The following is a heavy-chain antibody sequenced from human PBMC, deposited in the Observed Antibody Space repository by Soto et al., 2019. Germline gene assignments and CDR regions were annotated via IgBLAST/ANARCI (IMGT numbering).Heavy chain of an antibody. J-gene: IGHJ4*02. V-gene: IGHV3-23*01. CDR1: GFTFSNYS. Sequence: EVQLLDSGGGLVQPGGSLRLSCAASGFTFSNYSMTWFRQGPGKGLEWVSGISGSGGRSYYADSVKGRFTISRDNSNSTLYLQMNSLRAEDTAVYYCAKAYFVWSSEQPYYFDYWGQGALVTVSS. D-gene: IGHD3-16*01. CDR3: AKAYFVWSSEQPYYFDY. CDR2: ISGSGGRS.